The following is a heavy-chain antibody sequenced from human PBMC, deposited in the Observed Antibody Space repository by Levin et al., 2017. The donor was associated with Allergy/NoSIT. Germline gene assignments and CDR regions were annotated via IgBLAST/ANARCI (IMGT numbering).Heavy chain of an antibody. D-gene: IGHD6-19*01. CDR3: ARQPTRDSSGWYMSTDAFDI. CDR1: GYSFTSYW. Sequence: GESLKISCKGSGYSFTSYWIGWVRQMPGKGLEWVGIIYPGDSDTRYSPSFQGQVTISADKSISTAYLQWNSLKASDTAMYYCARQPTRDSSGWYMSTDAFDIWGQGTMVTVSS. CDR2: IYPGDSDT. J-gene: IGHJ3*02. V-gene: IGHV5-51*01.